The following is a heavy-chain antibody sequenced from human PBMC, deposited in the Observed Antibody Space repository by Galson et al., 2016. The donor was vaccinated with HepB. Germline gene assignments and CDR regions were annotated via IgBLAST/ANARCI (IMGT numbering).Heavy chain of an antibody. CDR2: IIPVFGAT. CDR3: ARDFRLGYCSDGTCYDYFDY. V-gene: IGHV1-69*13. J-gene: IGHJ4*02. CDR1: GGTFSSYA. Sequence: SVKVSCKASGGTFSSYAISWVRQAPGQGLEWMGGIIPVFGATNYAQKFQGRVPITADESTSTAYMELNSLRSEDTAVYYCARDFRLGYCSDGTCYDYFDYWGQGTLVTVSS. D-gene: IGHD2-15*01.